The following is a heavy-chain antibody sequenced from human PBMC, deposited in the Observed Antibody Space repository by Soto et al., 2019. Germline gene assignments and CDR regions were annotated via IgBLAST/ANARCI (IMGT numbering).Heavy chain of an antibody. J-gene: IGHJ5*02. CDR3: ARDRVIRYTGYELDL. CDR1: GFAFNSHS. Sequence: QMQLLESGGGVVQPGKALRLSCAASGFAFNSHSMHWVRQAPGKGLEWLALMTSDGSSKFYADSVKGRCTISRDNSKNTLYLEMNRLRSEDTALYYCARDRVIRYTGYELDLWGQGTLVTVSS. CDR2: MTSDGSSK. V-gene: IGHV3-30-3*01. D-gene: IGHD3-9*01.